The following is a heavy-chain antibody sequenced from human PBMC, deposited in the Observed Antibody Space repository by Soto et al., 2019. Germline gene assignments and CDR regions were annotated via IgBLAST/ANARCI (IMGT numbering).Heavy chain of an antibody. V-gene: IGHV2-26*01. D-gene: IGHD3-22*01. CDR1: GFSLRNARMG. CDR2: VLSNDEK. CDR3: ARMLAVNYYYYYVDV. J-gene: IGHJ6*03. Sequence: QVTLKESGPVLVKPTETLTLTCTVSGFSLRNARMGVSWIRQPPGKALEWLAHVLSNDEKPYNKSLQTRLTISKDTSKSQVVLTMTYMDPVDTATYFCARMLAVNYYYYYVDVWGEGTTVTVSS.